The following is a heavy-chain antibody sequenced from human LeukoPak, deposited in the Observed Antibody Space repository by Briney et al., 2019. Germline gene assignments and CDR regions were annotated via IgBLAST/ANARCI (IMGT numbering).Heavy chain of an antibody. CDR1: GGTFSSYA. CDR2: IIPIFGTA. Sequence: GASVKVSCKASGGTFSSYAISWVRQAPGQGLEWMGGIIPIFGTANYAQKFQGRVMITTDESTSTAYMELSSLRSEATAVYYCGGGPAAALYYSYYMDVWGKGTTVTVSS. D-gene: IGHD2-2*01. CDR3: GGGPAAALYYSYYMDV. V-gene: IGHV1-69*05. J-gene: IGHJ6*03.